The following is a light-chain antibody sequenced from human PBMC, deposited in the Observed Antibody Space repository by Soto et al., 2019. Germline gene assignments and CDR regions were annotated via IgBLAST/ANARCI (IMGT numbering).Light chain of an antibody. Sequence: EIVLTQSPGTLSLSPGERATLSCRASQSLTSSYLAWYQQKPGQAPRLLIYGASSRATGIPDRFSGSGSGTDLTPPISRLEPEDFAVEFCQQEENPPPSYTFGQGTKLEIK. CDR2: GAS. CDR3: QQEENPPPSYT. J-gene: IGKJ2*01. CDR1: QSLTSSY. V-gene: IGKV3-20*01.